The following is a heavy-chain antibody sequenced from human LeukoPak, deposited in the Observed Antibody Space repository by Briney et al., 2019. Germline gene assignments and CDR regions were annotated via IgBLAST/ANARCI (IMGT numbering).Heavy chain of an antibody. CDR3: ARGRRWLVPPYIDY. V-gene: IGHV4-39*07. J-gene: IGHJ4*02. CDR1: GGSISSSSYY. Sequence: PSETLSLTCTVSGGSISSSSYYWGWIRQPPGKGPEWIGEINHSGSTNYNPSLKSRVTISVDTSKNQFSLKLSSVTAADTAVYYCARGRRWLVPPYIDYWGQGTLVTVSS. CDR2: INHSGST. D-gene: IGHD6-19*01.